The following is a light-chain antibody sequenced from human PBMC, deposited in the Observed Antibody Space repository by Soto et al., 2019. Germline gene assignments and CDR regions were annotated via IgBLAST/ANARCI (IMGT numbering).Light chain of an antibody. CDR1: SSNIGAGYD. CDR2: TNS. V-gene: IGLV1-40*01. J-gene: IGLJ1*01. CDR3: QSYDSSLNMYV. Sequence: SVLTQPPSVSGAPGQRVTISCTGSSSNIGAGYDAHWYQHLPGTAPKLLIYTNSYRPSGVPDRFSGSKSGTSASLAITGLQAEDEADYYCQSYDSSLNMYVFGSGTKVTVL.